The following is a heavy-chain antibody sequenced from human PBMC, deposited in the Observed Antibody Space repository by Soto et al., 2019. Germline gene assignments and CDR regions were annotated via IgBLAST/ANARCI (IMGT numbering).Heavy chain of an antibody. CDR3: SHIMITYGGVVALDAFDI. J-gene: IGHJ3*02. CDR1: GFSLSTSRVG. D-gene: IGHD3-16*02. Sequence: QITLKESGPTLVKPTQTLTLTCTFSGFSLSTSRVGVAWIRQPPGKALEWLAISYWDDDKRYNPSLRSRLAITKDTSKNQVVHTMTSLDPVDTATYYCSHIMITYGGVVALDAFDIWGQGTLVTVSS. V-gene: IGHV2-5*02. CDR2: SYWDDDK.